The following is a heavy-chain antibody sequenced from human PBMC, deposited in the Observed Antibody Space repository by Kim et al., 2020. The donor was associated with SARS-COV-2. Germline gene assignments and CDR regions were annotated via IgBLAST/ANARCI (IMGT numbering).Heavy chain of an antibody. D-gene: IGHD3-3*01. Sequence: PSLKSRVTISVDTSKNQFSLKLSSVTAADTAVYYCARFPIYVPVGDYFDYWGQGTLVTVSS. CDR3: ARFPIYVPVGDYFDY. V-gene: IGHV4-34*01. J-gene: IGHJ4*02.